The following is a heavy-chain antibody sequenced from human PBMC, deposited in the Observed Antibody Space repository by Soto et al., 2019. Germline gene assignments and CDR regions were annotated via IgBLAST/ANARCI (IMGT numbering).Heavy chain of an antibody. CDR1: GGSLIGYS. CDR2: INHRGTT. D-gene: IGHD3-3*01. V-gene: IGHV4-34*01. Sequence: SETLSLTCGVSGGSLIGYSWNWIRQPPGKGLEWIGEINHRGTTVYNPSLKSRLTMSADSSKNQFSLKLKSVTSADTALYYCARRFLDWPNHFYFDYWGQGTLVTVSS. J-gene: IGHJ4*02. CDR3: ARRFLDWPNHFYFDY.